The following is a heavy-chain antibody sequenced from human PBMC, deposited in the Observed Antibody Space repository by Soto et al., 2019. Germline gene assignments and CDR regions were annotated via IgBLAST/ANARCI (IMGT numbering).Heavy chain of an antibody. Sequence: EVQLVESGGGLVQPGGSLRLSCAASGFTFSNYWMHWVRQVPGKGLVWVSHIDSDGNHTIYADSVKGRFTISRDNAKNTVYLQMNSLRAEDTAVYYCVRDDVGVGIDYWGLGTLVTVSS. V-gene: IGHV3-74*01. CDR1: GFTFSNYW. J-gene: IGHJ4*02. CDR2: IDSDGNHT. CDR3: VRDDVGVGIDY. D-gene: IGHD1-26*01.